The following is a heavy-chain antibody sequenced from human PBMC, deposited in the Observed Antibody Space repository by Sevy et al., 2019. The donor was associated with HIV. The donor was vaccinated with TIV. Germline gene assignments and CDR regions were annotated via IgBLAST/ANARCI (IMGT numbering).Heavy chain of an antibody. CDR2: ISSSGSTI. J-gene: IGHJ3*02. V-gene: IGHV3-48*03. Sequence: GGSLRLSCAASGFTFSSYEMNWVRQAPGKGLEWVSYISSSGSTIYYADSVKGRFTISRDNAKNSLYLQMNSLRAEDTAVYYGAIDRRRGTYYDSTHLEVVHFLREDAFDIWGQGTMVTVSS. CDR1: GFTFSSYE. D-gene: IGHD3-22*01. CDR3: AIDRRRGTYYDSTHLEVVHFLREDAFDI.